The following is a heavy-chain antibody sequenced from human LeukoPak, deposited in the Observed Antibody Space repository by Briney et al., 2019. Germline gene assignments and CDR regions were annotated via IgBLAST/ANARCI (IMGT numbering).Heavy chain of an antibody. CDR2: IYPRDGST. J-gene: IGHJ4*02. Sequence: ASVKVSCKASGYSFTINYIHWVRQAPGQGLEWMGMIYPRDGSTSYAQKFQGRVTVTRDTSTSTVHMELSGLRSEDTAVYYCARDQEGFDYWGQGTLVTVSS. CDR3: ARDQEGFDY. CDR1: GYSFTINY. V-gene: IGHV1-46*01.